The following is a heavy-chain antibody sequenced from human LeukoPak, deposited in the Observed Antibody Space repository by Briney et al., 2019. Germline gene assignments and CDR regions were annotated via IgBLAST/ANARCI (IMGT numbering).Heavy chain of an antibody. CDR1: GYTFTGYY. CDR3: ARDHDYSNGPAGY. V-gene: IGHV1-2*02. Sequence: GASVKVSCKASGYTFTGYYMHWVRQAPGQGLEWMGWINPNSGGTNYAQKFQGRVTMTRDTSISTAYMELSRLRSDDTAVYYCARDHDYSNGPAGYWGQGTLVTVSS. CDR2: INPNSGGT. D-gene: IGHD4-11*01. J-gene: IGHJ4*02.